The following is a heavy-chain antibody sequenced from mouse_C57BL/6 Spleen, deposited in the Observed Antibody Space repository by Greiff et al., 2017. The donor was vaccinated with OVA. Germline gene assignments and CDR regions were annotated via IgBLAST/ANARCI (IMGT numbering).Heavy chain of an antibody. CDR3: ARYRSPNDYAMDY. Sequence: VQLQQSGAELVKPGASVKLSCTASGFNIKDYYMHWVKQRTEQGLEWIGRIDPEDGETKYAPKFPGKATITADTSSNTSYLQLSSLTSEDTAVYYCARYRSPNDYAMDYWGQGTSVTVSS. J-gene: IGHJ4*01. V-gene: IGHV14-2*01. D-gene: IGHD1-1*01. CDR1: GFNIKDYY. CDR2: IDPEDGET.